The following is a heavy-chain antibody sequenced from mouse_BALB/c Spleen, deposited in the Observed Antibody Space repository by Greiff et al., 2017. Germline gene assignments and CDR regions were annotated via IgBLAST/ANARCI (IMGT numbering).Heavy chain of an antibody. CDR3: AREGIYYYGSSYPFAY. V-gene: IGHV1-84*02. D-gene: IGHD1-1*01. CDR2: IYPGSGNT. CDR1: GYTFTDYY. Sequence: LVESGPELVKPGASVKISCKASGYTFTDYYINWVKQKPGQGLEWIGWIYPGSGNTKYNEKFKGKATLTVDTSSSTAYMQLSSLTSEDTAVYFCAREGIYYYGSSYPFAYWGQGTLVTVSA. J-gene: IGHJ3*01.